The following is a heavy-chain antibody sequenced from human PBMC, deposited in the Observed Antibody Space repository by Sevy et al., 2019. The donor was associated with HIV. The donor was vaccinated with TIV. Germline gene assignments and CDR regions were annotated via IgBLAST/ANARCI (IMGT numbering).Heavy chain of an antibody. V-gene: IGHV3-30-3*01. D-gene: IGHD3-10*01. J-gene: IGHJ6*02. CDR3: VREPTRITMVRGVPDV. CDR1: GFTFSSYA. CDR2: IPYDGSVK. Sequence: GGSLRLSCAASGFTFSSYAMYWVRQAPGKGLEWVAGIPYDGSVKYNADSVKGRFTISRDNSKNTLYLQMNSLRVEDTAVYYCVREPTRITMVRGVPDVWGQGTTVTVSS.